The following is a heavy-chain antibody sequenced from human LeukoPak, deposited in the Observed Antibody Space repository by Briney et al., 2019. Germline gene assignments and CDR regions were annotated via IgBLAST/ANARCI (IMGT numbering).Heavy chain of an antibody. D-gene: IGHD2-2*01. Sequence: PGRSLRFSCAASGFTFDDYAMHWVRQAPGKGLEWVSGISWNSGSIGYADSVKGRFTISRDNAKNSLYLQMNSLRAEDMALYYCAKAGYCSSTSCYFDYWGQGTLVTVSS. CDR3: AKAGYCSSTSCYFDY. V-gene: IGHV3-9*03. CDR2: ISWNSGSI. J-gene: IGHJ4*02. CDR1: GFTFDDYA.